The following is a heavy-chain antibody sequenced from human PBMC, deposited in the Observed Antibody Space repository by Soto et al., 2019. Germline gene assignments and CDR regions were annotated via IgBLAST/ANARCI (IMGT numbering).Heavy chain of an antibody. CDR3: AHRRPYSNSPEYFFDY. J-gene: IGHJ4*02. CDR2: IYWDDDK. Sequence: QITLKESGPTLVKPTQTLTLTCTFSGFSLSTSGVDVGWIRPPPGKALEWLALIYWDDDKRYKPSLKSRLTISNGTPRHQVVLTLPNMDPLDTATYYCAHRRPYSNSPEYFFDYWGQGTLVTVSS. V-gene: IGHV2-5*02. CDR1: GFSLSTSGVD. D-gene: IGHD6-6*01.